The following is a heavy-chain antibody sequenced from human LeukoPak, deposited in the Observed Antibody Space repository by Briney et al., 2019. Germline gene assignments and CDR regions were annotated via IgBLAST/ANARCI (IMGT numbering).Heavy chain of an antibody. Sequence: PGGSLRLSCAASGFTFSSYGIHWVRQAPGKGLEWVAFIRYDGSNKYYADSVKGRFTISRDNSKNTLYLQMNSLRAEDTAVYYCAKSDVTMIVGELDYMDVWGKGTTVTVSS. CDR3: AKSDVTMIVGELDYMDV. V-gene: IGHV3-30*02. D-gene: IGHD3-22*01. J-gene: IGHJ6*03. CDR1: GFTFSSYG. CDR2: IRYDGSNK.